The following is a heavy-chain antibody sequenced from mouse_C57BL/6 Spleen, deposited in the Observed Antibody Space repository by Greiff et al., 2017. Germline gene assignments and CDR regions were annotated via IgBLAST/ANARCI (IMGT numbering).Heavy chain of an antibody. CDR3: AREGAGTNDIDY. CDR2: IYPRNGDT. Sequence: QVQLQQSGAELVRPGASVKLSCKASGYTFTGYGISWVKQSTGQGLEWIGEIYPRNGDTYYNEKFKGKATLTADKSSSTAYMELRSLTSDDAAVDVSAREGAGTNDIDYWGQGTSVTVSS. V-gene: IGHV1-81*01. D-gene: IGHD4-1*01. J-gene: IGHJ4*01. CDR1: GYTFTGYG.